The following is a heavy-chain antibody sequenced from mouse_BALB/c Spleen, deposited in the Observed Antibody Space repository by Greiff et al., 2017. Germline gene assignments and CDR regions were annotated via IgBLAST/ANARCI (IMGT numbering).Heavy chain of an antibody. Sequence: EVHLVESGGGLVQPGGSRKLSCAASGFTFSSFGMHWVRQAPEKGLEWVAYISSGSSTIYYADTVKGRFTISRDNPKNTLFLQMTSLRSEDTAMYYCARERYGRDFDYWGQGTTLTVSS. V-gene: IGHV5-17*02. D-gene: IGHD1-1*01. CDR3: ARERYGRDFDY. CDR2: ISSGSSTI. J-gene: IGHJ2*01. CDR1: GFTFSSFG.